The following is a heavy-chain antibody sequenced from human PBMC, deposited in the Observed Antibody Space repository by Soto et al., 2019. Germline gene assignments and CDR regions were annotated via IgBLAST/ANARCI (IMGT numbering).Heavy chain of an antibody. V-gene: IGHV1-46*01. Sequence: ASVKRSCKAVGYTFTTYYMHWGRQTPGQGLEWMGIIYPSDGSASYAQKFQGRVSMTRDTSTNTVYMELSSLRSGDTAVYYCARDPPEPTDAFDIWGQGTMVTVSS. CDR3: ARDPPEPTDAFDI. CDR2: IYPSDGSA. D-gene: IGHD2-2*01. CDR1: GYTFTTYY. J-gene: IGHJ3*02.